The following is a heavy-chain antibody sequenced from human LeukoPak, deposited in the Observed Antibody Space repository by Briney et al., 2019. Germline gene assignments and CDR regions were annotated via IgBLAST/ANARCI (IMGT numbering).Heavy chain of an antibody. D-gene: IGHD6-13*01. Sequence: PSQTLSLTCTVSGGPISSGGYFWSWLPPHPGKGLEWIVYIYYSGSTYYNPSLKSRVSISVYTSKNQFSLKLSSVTAADTAVYYCARENVAAAGTGGEVDPWGQGTLVTVSS. J-gene: IGHJ5*02. CDR2: IYYSGST. V-gene: IGHV4-31*03. CDR1: GGPISSGGYF. CDR3: ARENVAAAGTGGEVDP.